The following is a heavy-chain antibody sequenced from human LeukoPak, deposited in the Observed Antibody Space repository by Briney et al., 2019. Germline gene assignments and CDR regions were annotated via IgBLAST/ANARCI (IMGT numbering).Heavy chain of an antibody. J-gene: IGHJ3*02. V-gene: IGHV1-8*01. D-gene: IGHD6-13*01. CDR1: GYTFTNYD. Sequence: ASVKVSCKASGYTFTNYDINWVRQATGQGLEWMGWMNPISGYTGFAQKFQGRVTMTGDTSISTAYMELSSLTSEVAAVYYCARGNRLYTSSWSALAFDIWGQGTMVTVSS. CDR2: MNPISGYT. CDR3: ARGNRLYTSSWSALAFDI.